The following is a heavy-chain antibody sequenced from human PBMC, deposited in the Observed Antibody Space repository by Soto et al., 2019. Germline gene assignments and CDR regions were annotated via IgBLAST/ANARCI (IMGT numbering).Heavy chain of an antibody. D-gene: IGHD6-13*01. CDR2: IYYSGST. V-gene: IGHV4-30-4*01. CDR3: ARDSGRIAAAGTGVNWFDP. Sequence: SETLSLTCTVSGGSISSGDYYWSWIRQPPGKGLEWIGYIYYSGSTYYNPSLKSRVTISVDTSKNQFSLKLSSVTAADTAVYYCARDSGRIAAAGTGVNWFDPWGQGTLVTVSS. J-gene: IGHJ5*02. CDR1: GGSISSGDYY.